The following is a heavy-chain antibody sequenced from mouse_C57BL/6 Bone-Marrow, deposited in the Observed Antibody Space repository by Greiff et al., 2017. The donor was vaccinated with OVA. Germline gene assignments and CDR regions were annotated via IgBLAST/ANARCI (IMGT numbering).Heavy chain of an antibody. V-gene: IGHV10-1*01. D-gene: IGHD1-1*01. CDR1: GFSFNTYA. Sequence: EVQLQESGGGLVQPKGSLKLSCAASGFSFNTYAMNWVRQAPGKGLEWVARIRSKSNNYATYYADSVKDRFTISRDDSESMLYLQMNNLKTEDTAMYYCVRHNYGSDYAMDYWGQGTSVTVSS. CDR2: IRSKSNNYAT. CDR3: VRHNYGSDYAMDY. J-gene: IGHJ4*01.